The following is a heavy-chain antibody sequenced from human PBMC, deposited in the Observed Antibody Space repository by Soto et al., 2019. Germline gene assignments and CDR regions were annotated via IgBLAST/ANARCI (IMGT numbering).Heavy chain of an antibody. CDR2: INTGNGNT. CDR3: ARAISGYVS. D-gene: IGHD5-12*01. J-gene: IGHJ5*02. Sequence: QVQLVQSGAEVKKPGASVKVVCKASGITYTTYAIHWVRQAPGQGLEWMGWINTGNGNTRYSQRFQGRVTLTTDTSASTGYMDVSSLTSEDTAVYYCARAISGYVSWGQGTLITVSS. CDR1: GITYTTYA. V-gene: IGHV1-3*04.